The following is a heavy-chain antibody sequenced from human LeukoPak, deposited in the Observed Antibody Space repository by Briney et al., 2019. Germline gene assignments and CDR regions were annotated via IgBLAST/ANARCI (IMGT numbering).Heavy chain of an antibody. CDR1: GYTFTSYD. D-gene: IGHD3-10*01. J-gene: IGHJ5*02. Sequence: ASVKVSCKASGYTFTSYDINWVRQATGQGLEWMGWMNPNSGNTGYAQKFQGRVTMTRNTSISTAYMELSSLRSEDTAVYYCARGFITMVRGVRGGWFDPWGQGTLVTVSS. V-gene: IGHV1-8*01. CDR3: ARGFITMVRGVRGGWFDP. CDR2: MNPNSGNT.